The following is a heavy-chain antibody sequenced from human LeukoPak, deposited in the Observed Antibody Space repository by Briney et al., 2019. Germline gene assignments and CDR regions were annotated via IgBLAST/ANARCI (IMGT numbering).Heavy chain of an antibody. Sequence: GGSLRLSCAASGFTFSSYSMNWVRQAPGKGLEWVSSISSSSSYIYYADSVKGRFTISRDNAKNSLYLQMNSLRAEDTAVYYCASQSFGAESYDYGSGSYYVRDYWGQGTLVTVSS. J-gene: IGHJ4*02. V-gene: IGHV3-21*01. D-gene: IGHD3-10*01. CDR2: ISSSSSYI. CDR1: GFTFSSYS. CDR3: ASQSFGAESYDYGSGSYYVRDY.